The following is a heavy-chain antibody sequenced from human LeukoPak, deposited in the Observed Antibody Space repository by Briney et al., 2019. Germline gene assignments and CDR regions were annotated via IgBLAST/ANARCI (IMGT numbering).Heavy chain of an antibody. CDR3: ATEYNSRFSDPYHAFYL. Sequence: ASVKVSCKASGYSLSELAVHWVRQAPGKGLQWMGGFDLEDGETIYAQNFQGRVTMTEDTSTDTAHMELSSLTSEDTALYFCATEYNSRFSDPYHAFYLWGQGTMVTVSS. D-gene: IGHD3-22*01. V-gene: IGHV1-24*01. CDR2: FDLEDGET. CDR1: GYSLSELA. J-gene: IGHJ3*01.